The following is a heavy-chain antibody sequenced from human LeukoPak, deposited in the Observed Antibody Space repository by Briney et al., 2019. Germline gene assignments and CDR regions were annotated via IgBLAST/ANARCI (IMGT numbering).Heavy chain of an antibody. CDR2: ISYDGSNK. CDR1: GFTLGWYW. J-gene: IGHJ4*02. Sequence: PGGSLRLSCAGSGFTLGWYWMRWVRQAPGKGLEWVAVISYDGSNKYYADSVKGRFTISRDNSKNTLYLQMNSVRAEDTAVYYCARHSGSYDYWGQGTLVTVSS. CDR3: ARHSGSYDY. V-gene: IGHV3-30-3*01. D-gene: IGHD1-26*01.